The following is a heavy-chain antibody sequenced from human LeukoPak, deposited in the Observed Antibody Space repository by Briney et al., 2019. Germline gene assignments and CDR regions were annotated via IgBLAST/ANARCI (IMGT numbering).Heavy chain of an antibody. V-gene: IGHV4-39*06. Sequence: RASETLSLTCTVSGGSISSSSSYWGWIRQPPGEGLEWIGTIYYSGNTYYNPSLKSRVTISVDTSKNQFTLSLSSVTAADSAVYYCARVYCRGGTCHIDYWGQGTLVTVSS. CDR1: GGSISSSSSY. D-gene: IGHD2-15*01. CDR3: ARVYCRGGTCHIDY. CDR2: IYYSGNT. J-gene: IGHJ4*02.